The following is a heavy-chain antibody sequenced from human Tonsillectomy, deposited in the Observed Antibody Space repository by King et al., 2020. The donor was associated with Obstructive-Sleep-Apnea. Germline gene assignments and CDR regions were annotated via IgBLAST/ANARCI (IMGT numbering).Heavy chain of an antibody. V-gene: IGHV3-30*18. CDR2: ISYDGSNK. CDR1: GFTFSSYG. CDR3: AKDGSGSYYDPGVY. Sequence: VQLVESGGGVVQPGRSLRLSCAASGFTFSSYGMHWVRQAPGKGLEWVAVISYDGSNKYYADSVKGRFTISRDNSKNTLYLQMHSLRAEDAAVYYCAKDGSGSYYDPGVYWGQGTLVTVSS. D-gene: IGHD1-26*01. J-gene: IGHJ4*02.